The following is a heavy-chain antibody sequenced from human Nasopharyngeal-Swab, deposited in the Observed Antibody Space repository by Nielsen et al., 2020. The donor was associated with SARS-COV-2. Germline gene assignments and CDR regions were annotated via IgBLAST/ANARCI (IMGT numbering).Heavy chain of an antibody. CDR3: ARDSGVAGTKYHYYGMDV. CDR2: IYYSGST. V-gene: IGHV4-30-4*01. D-gene: IGHD6-19*01. Sequence: WSLQPPGKGLEWSGYIYYSGSTYYNPSLKSRVTISVDTSKNQFSLKLSSVTAADTAVYYCARDSGVAGTKYHYYGMDVWGQGTTVTVSS. J-gene: IGHJ6*02.